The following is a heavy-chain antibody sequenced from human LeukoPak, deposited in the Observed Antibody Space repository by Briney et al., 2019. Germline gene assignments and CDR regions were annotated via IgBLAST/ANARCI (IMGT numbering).Heavy chain of an antibody. CDR3: ARAVGLTDWFDP. V-gene: IGHV3-21*01. CDR1: GFTFSSYS. J-gene: IGHJ5*02. CDR2: ISSSSYI. D-gene: IGHD1-26*01. Sequence: PGGSLRLSCAASGFTFSSYSMNWVRQAPGKGLEWVSSISSSSYIYYADSVKGRFTISRDNAKNSLYLQMNSLRAEDTAVYYCARAVGLTDWFDPWGQGTLVTVSS.